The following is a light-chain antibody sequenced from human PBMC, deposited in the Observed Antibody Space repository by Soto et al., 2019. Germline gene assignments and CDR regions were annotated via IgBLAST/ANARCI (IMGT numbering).Light chain of an antibody. CDR3: QQYGSSGT. CDR2: GAS. V-gene: IGKV3-20*01. CDR1: QSVNSH. J-gene: IGKJ1*01. Sequence: IVMTQSPATLPVSPGERATLSFRTSQSVNSHLAWYQHKPGQAPRLLIYGASNRATGIPDRFSGSGSGTDFTLTISRLEPEDFAVYYCQQYGSSGTFGQGTKVDIK.